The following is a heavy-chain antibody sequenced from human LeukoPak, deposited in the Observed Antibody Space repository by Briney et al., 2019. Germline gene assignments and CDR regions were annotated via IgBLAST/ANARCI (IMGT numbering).Heavy chain of an antibody. Sequence: GRSLRLSCAASGFTFDDYAMHWVRQAPGKGLEWVSGISWNSGSIGYADSVKGRFTISRDNARNSLYLQMNSLRAEDTALYYCAKVYYDSSGYEAYFDYWGQGTLVTVSS. CDR1: GFTFDDYA. J-gene: IGHJ4*02. CDR3: AKVYYDSSGYEAYFDY. D-gene: IGHD3-22*01. V-gene: IGHV3-9*01. CDR2: ISWNSGSI.